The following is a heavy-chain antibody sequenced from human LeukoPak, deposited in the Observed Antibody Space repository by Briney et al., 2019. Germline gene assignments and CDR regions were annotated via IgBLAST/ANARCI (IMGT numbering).Heavy chain of an antibody. CDR2: ISNTGSYI. CDR3: AKARYCSGGSCSPQLTPDY. CDR1: GFTFSRYS. Sequence: PGGSLRLSCAASGFTFSRYSMNWVRQAPGKGLEWVSSISNTGSYISYAEFVKGRFSISRDNAKNSLYLQMNSLRAEDTAVYYCAKARYCSGGSCSPQLTPDYWGQGTLVTVSS. D-gene: IGHD2-15*01. J-gene: IGHJ4*02. V-gene: IGHV3-21*04.